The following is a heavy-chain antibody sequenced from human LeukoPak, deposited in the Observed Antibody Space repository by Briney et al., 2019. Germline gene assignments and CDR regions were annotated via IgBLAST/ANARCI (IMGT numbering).Heavy chain of an antibody. V-gene: IGHV3-23*01. J-gene: IGHJ4*02. Sequence: GGSLRLSCAASGFTINTFTMNWVRQAPGKGLEWVSTIRGAEGGTYYADSVKGRFTISRDNFENTLYLQMNYLREEDTALYYCAKAFSSGWSPFDYWGQGTLVTVSS. CDR3: AKAFSSGWSPFDY. CDR1: GFTINTFT. CDR2: IRGAEGGT. D-gene: IGHD6-19*01.